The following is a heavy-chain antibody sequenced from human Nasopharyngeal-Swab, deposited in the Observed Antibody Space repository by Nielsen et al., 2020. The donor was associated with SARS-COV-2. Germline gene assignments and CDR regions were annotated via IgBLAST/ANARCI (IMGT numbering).Heavy chain of an antibody. CDR1: GFTFDKYE. CDR3: ARASRGWS. Sequence: GGSLRFSCAASGFTFDKYEMNWVRQAPGKGLEWVAYISTSGTTIHYADSVRGRFTVSRDDAKKSLHLQMNSLRVDDTAVYYCARASRGWSWGQGTPVTVSS. D-gene: IGHD6-19*01. J-gene: IGHJ5*02. V-gene: IGHV3-48*03. CDR2: ISTSGTTI.